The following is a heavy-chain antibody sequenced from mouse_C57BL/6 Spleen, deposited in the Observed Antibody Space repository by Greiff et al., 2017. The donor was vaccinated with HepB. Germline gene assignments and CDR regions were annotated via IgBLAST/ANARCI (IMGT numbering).Heavy chain of an antibody. CDR3: ARNPLYDGYYFDY. J-gene: IGHJ2*01. CDR2: IWSGGST. D-gene: IGHD2-3*01. CDR1: GFSLTSYG. V-gene: IGHV2-2*01. Sequence: VQRVESGPGLVQPSQSLSITCTVSGFSLTSYGVHWVRQSPGKGLEWLGVIWSGGSTDYNAAFISRLSISKDNSKSQVFFKMNSLQADDTAIYYCARNPLYDGYYFDYWGQGTTLTVSS.